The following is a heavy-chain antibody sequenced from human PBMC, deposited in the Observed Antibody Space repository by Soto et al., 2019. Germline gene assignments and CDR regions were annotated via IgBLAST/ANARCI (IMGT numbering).Heavy chain of an antibody. D-gene: IGHD1-7*01. Sequence: GGSLRLSCAASGFTFTNYAMSWVRQAPGEGLEWVSSMSGSGGSTYYADSVKGRFTISRDNSRNTLYLQMNSLRAEDTAVYYCARAPNWNYESGYFDYWGQGTLVTVSS. CDR3: ARAPNWNYESGYFDY. J-gene: IGHJ4*02. CDR2: MSGSGGST. CDR1: GFTFTNYA. V-gene: IGHV3-23*01.